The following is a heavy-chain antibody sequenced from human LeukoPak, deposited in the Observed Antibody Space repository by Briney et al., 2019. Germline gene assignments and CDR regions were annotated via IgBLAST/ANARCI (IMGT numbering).Heavy chain of an antibody. V-gene: IGHV4-4*07. CDR3: ARGGGGYSYGDYFDY. D-gene: IGHD5-18*01. CDR2: IYTSGST. Sequence: PSETLSLTCTVSGGSISSYYWSWIRQPAGKGLEWIGRIYTSGSTNYNPSLKSRVTMSVDTSKSQFSLKLSSVTAADTAVYYCARGGGGYSYGDYFDYWGQGTLVTVSS. CDR1: GGSISSYY. J-gene: IGHJ4*02.